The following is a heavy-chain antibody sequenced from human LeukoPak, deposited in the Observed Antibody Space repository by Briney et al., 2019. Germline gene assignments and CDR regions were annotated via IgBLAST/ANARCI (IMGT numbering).Heavy chain of an antibody. Sequence: ASVKVSCKASGYTFTSYGISWVRQAPGRGLEWMGWISAYNGNTNYAQKLQGRVTMTTDTSTSTAYMELRSLRSDDTAVYYCARERRLLWFGDDYGMDVWGQGTTVTVSS. V-gene: IGHV1-18*01. CDR2: ISAYNGNT. D-gene: IGHD3-10*01. J-gene: IGHJ6*02. CDR3: ARERRLLWFGDDYGMDV. CDR1: GYTFTSYG.